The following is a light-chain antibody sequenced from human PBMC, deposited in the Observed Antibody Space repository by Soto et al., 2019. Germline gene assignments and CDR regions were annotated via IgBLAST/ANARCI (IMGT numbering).Light chain of an antibody. CDR1: QSVSSSY. CDR2: AAS. V-gene: IGKV3-20*01. CDR3: QDYGSSPQT. J-gene: IGKJ1*01. Sequence: IVMSKSPATLSVSQGERATLSCRASQSVSSSYLAWYQQKPGQAPRLLIYAASSRATGIPDRFSGSGSGTDFTLTISRLEPEDFAVYYCQDYGSSPQTFGQGTMVDI.